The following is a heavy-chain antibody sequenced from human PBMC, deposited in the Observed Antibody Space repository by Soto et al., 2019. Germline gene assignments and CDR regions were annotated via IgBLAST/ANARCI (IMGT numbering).Heavy chain of an antibody. CDR1: GHSISADY. J-gene: IGHJ5*02. D-gene: IGHD3-22*01. CDR3: ARDVGGSVVPHWFDP. CDR2: VAASGNP. V-gene: IGHV4-4*07. Sequence: QVQLQESGPGLVKASETLSLSCTVSGHSISADYWSWIRQPAGKRLERIGRVAASGNPNYNPSLKSRVTMSVDTSKNQFFLKVRSVTAADTAMYFCARDVGGSVVPHWFDPWGQGALVTVSS.